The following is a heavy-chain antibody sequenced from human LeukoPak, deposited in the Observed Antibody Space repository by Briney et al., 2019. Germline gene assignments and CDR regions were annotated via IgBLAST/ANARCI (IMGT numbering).Heavy chain of an antibody. Sequence: SETLSLTCAVYGGSFSGYYWSWIRQPPGKGLEWIGEINHSGSTNYNPSLKSRVTISVDTSKNQFSLKLSSVTAADTAVYYCARTSHGSARGKFDYWGQGTLVTVSS. CDR2: INHSGST. D-gene: IGHD3-10*01. V-gene: IGHV4-34*01. CDR3: ARTSHGSARGKFDY. J-gene: IGHJ4*02. CDR1: GGSFSGYY.